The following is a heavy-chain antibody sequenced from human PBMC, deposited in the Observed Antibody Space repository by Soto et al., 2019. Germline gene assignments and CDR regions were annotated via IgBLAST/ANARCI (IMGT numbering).Heavy chain of an antibody. CDR1: GFTFSSYG. CDR3: ARDQKVAGTGLDY. CDR2: IWYDGSNK. Sequence: QVQLVESGGGVVQPGRSLRLSCAASGFTFSSYGMHWVRQAPGKGLEWVAVIWYDGSNKYYADSVKGRFTISRDNSKNTLYMQMNSLRAEDTAVYYCARDQKVAGTGLDYWGQGTLVTVSS. D-gene: IGHD6-19*01. V-gene: IGHV3-33*01. J-gene: IGHJ4*02.